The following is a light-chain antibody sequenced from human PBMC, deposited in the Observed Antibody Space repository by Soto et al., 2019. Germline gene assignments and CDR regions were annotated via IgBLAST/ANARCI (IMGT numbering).Light chain of an antibody. CDR3: QQYGSSTWT. V-gene: IGKV3-20*01. J-gene: IGKJ1*01. Sequence: IGRTKTPDTLSVSPGERATLSCRASQSVSSSYLAWYQQKPGQAPRLLIYGASSRATGIPDRFSGSGSGTDFTLTIRRLEPEDFAVYYCQQYGSSTWTFGQGTKVDIK. CDR1: QSVSSSY. CDR2: GAS.